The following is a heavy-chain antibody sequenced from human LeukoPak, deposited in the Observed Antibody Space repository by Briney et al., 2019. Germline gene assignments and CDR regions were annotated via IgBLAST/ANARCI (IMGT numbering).Heavy chain of an antibody. CDR2: IYTSGST. CDR1: GGSISSGSYY. CDR3: ARSSIAARAGRAYYYYYYMDV. J-gene: IGHJ6*03. Sequence: SETLSLTCTVPGGSISSGSYYWSWIRQPAGKGLEWIGRIYTSGSTNYNPSLKSRVTIAVDTSKNQFSLKLSSVTAADRAVYYCARSSIAARAGRAYYYYYYMDVWGKGTTVTVSS. D-gene: IGHD6-6*01. V-gene: IGHV4-61*02.